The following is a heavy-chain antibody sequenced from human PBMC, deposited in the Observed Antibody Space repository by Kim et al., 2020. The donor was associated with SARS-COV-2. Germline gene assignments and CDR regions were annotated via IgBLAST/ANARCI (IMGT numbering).Heavy chain of an antibody. CDR3: ARAPVEWLEVDNGYYYYGMDV. J-gene: IGHJ6*02. Sequence: ASVKVSCKASGYTFTSYDINWVRQATGQGLEWMGWMNPNSGNTGYAQKFQGRVTMTRNTSISTAYMELSSLRSEDTAVYYCARAPVEWLEVDNGYYYYGMDVWGQGTTVTVSS. D-gene: IGHD3-3*01. CDR2: MNPNSGNT. CDR1: GYTFTSYD. V-gene: IGHV1-8*01.